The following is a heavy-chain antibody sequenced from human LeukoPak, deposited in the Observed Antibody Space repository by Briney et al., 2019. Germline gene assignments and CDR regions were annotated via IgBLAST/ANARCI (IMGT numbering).Heavy chain of an antibody. J-gene: IGHJ6*03. Sequence: GGSLRLSCAASGFTFSSYWMHWVRQAPGKGLVWVSRINSDGSSTSYADSVKGRFTISRDNAKNSLYLQMNSLRAEDTAVYYCAGGSTSYYYYMDVWGKGTTVTVSS. CDR3: AGGSTSYYYYMDV. D-gene: IGHD2-2*01. V-gene: IGHV3-74*01. CDR1: GFTFSSYW. CDR2: INSDGSST.